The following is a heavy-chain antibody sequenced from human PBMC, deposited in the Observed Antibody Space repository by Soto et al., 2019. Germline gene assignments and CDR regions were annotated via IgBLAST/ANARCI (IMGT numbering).Heavy chain of an antibody. CDR2: IWFDGSNK. CDR3: ARDGIGGTAFRGFCDY. CDR1: GSIFFGYG. J-gene: IGHJ4*02. Sequence: QEHLVESGGGVVQPGRSLRLSCAASGSIFFGYGMHWVRQAPGKGLEWVAVIWFDGSNKYYADSVRGRFTISRDNSKNMRYLQMDSLRAEDTAVYYGARDGIGGTAFRGFCDYWGQGTLVTVSS. V-gene: IGHV3-33*01. D-gene: IGHD1-7*01.